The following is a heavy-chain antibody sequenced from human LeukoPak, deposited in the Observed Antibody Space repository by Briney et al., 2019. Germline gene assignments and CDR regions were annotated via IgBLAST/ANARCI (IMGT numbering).Heavy chain of an antibody. CDR1: GFTFSSYS. CDR2: ISSSSSYI. CDR3: ARGVGKNPNWFDP. J-gene: IGHJ5*02. D-gene: IGHD1-26*01. Sequence: KPGGSLRLSCAASGFTFSSYSMNWVRQAPGKGPEWVSSISSSSSYIYYADSVKGRFTISRDNAKNSLYLQMNSLRAEDTAVYYCARGVGKNPNWFDPWGQGTLVTVSS. V-gene: IGHV3-21*01.